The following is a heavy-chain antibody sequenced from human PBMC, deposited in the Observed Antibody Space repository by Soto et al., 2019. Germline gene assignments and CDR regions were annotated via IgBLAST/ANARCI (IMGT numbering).Heavy chain of an antibody. J-gene: IGHJ4*02. D-gene: IGHD5-12*01. CDR2: IYPGDSDT. CDR3: ARSGYSGYEVDY. Sequence: GESLKISSKGSGYTFTTYWVVWVRQMPGKGLEWMGIIYPGDSDTRYSPSFQGQVTFSADKSISTAYLQWSSLKASDTAVYYCARSGYSGYEVDYWGQGTLVTVSS. V-gene: IGHV5-51*01. CDR1: GYTFTTYW.